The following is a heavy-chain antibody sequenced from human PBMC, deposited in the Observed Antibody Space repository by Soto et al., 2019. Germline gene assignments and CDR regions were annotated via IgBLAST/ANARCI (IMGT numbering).Heavy chain of an antibody. D-gene: IGHD3-9*01. V-gene: IGHV1-3*01. CDR1: GYTFTSYA. CDR3: ARFAYSHDYDIDGWFDP. CDR2: INAGNGNT. J-gene: IGHJ5*02. Sequence: ASVKVSCKASGYTFTSYALHWVRQAPGQRLEWMGWINAGNGNTKYSQKFQGRVTITRDTSASTAYMELSSLRSEDTAVYYCARFAYSHDYDIDGWFDPWGQGTLVTVSS.